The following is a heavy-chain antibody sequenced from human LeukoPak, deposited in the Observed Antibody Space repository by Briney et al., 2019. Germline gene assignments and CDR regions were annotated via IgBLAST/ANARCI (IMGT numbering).Heavy chain of an antibody. CDR3: ASSQEGYCSGGSCYPRSSGAFDI. D-gene: IGHD2-15*01. V-gene: IGHV1-24*01. Sequence: GASVKVSCKVSGYTLTELSMHWVRQAPGKGLEWMGGFDPEDGETIYAQKFQGRVTMTEDTSTDTAYMELSSLRSEDTAVYYCASSQEGYCSGGSCYPRSSGAFDIWGQGTMVTVSS. CDR2: FDPEDGET. J-gene: IGHJ3*02. CDR1: GYTLTELS.